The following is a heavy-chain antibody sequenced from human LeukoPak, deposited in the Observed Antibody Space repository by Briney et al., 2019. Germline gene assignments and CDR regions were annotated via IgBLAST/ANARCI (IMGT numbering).Heavy chain of an antibody. Sequence: GGSLRLASAPSGFTFSSYAMSWVRPAPGKGLEWVSAISSSGGSTYYADSVKGRFTITRDNSKNTLYLQMNSLRAEDTAVYYCAKDGEGIPMIVVVTIFDYWGQGTLVTVSS. CDR2: ISSSGGST. D-gene: IGHD3-22*01. CDR3: AKDGEGIPMIVVVTIFDY. CDR1: GFTFSSYA. J-gene: IGHJ4*02. V-gene: IGHV3-23*01.